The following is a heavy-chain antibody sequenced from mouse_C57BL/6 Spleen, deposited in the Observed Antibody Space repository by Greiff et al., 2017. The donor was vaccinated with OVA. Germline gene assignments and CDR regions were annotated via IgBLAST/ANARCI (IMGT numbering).Heavy chain of an antibody. J-gene: IGHJ4*01. Sequence: VQLQQSGPELVKPGASVKLSCKASGYTFTDYYMHWVKQSLGKSLEWFGYIYPNNGGNGYNQKFKGKATLTVDKSSSTAYMERRSLTSEDSAVYYCAAGTGAMDDWGQGTTVTVSS. D-gene: IGHD3-3*01. CDR1: GYTFTDYY. CDR3: AAGTGAMDD. CDR2: IYPNNGGN. V-gene: IGHV1-34*01.